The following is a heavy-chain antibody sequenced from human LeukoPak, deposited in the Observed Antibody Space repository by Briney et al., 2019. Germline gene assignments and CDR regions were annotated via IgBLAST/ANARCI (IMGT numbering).Heavy chain of an antibody. Sequence: ASVKVSCKASGGTFSSYAISWVRQAPGQGLEWMGGIIPIFGTANYAQKLQGRVTITADKSTSTAYMELSSLRSEDTAVYYCASPGGYSYGSAFDYWGQGTLVTVSS. V-gene: IGHV1-69*06. J-gene: IGHJ4*02. CDR1: GGTFSSYA. CDR2: IIPIFGTA. D-gene: IGHD5-18*01. CDR3: ASPGGYSYGSAFDY.